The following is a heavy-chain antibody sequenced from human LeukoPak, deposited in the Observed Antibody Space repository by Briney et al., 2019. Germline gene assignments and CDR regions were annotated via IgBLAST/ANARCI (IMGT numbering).Heavy chain of an antibody. CDR3: ARVRTAGTGPGHFDY. V-gene: IGHV3-23*01. J-gene: IGHJ4*02. Sequence: GGSLRLSCAASGFHFMNYAMSWVRQAPGKGLEWVSVISGDGSTTNYADSVKGRFTISRDNAKNSLYLQMNSLRAEDTAVYYCARVRTAGTGPGHFDYWGQGTLVTVSS. D-gene: IGHD6-13*01. CDR2: ISGDGSTT. CDR1: GFHFMNYA.